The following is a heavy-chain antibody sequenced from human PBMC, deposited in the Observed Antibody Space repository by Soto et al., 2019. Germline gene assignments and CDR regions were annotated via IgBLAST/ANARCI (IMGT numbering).Heavy chain of an antibody. Sequence: QVRLVQSGAEVKKPGSSVRVSCKASGDTFSNNAFSWVRQAPGQGLEWMGGIIPLFDTATYAQSFQARLPITADKSTSTMYMELSSLLSEYTAVYYCAINTPNDDGDLDGFDVWGQGTMITV. CDR3: AINTPNDDGDLDGFDV. J-gene: IGHJ3*01. V-gene: IGHV1-69*14. CDR2: IIPLFDTA. D-gene: IGHD4-17*01. CDR1: GDTFSNNA.